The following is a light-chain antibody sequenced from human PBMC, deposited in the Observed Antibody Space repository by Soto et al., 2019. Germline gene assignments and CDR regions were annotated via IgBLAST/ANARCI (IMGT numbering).Light chain of an antibody. Sequence: EIVLTQSPGTLSLSPRERATLSCRASQSIGNNYLAWYQHKPGQAPRLLIYGASNRAPGIPDRFSGSGSGTDFTLPIRRLEPEDFAIYYCQQYAASPRTFGQGTQVKVK. V-gene: IGKV3-20*01. J-gene: IGKJ1*01. CDR2: GAS. CDR1: QSIGNNY. CDR3: QQYAASPRT.